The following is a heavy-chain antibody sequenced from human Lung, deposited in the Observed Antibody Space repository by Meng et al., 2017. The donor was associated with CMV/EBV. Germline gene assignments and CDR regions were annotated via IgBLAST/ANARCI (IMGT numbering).Heavy chain of an antibody. Sequence: SXKISXAASGFIFSYYEMSWVRQAPGRGLEWLSYISTSGDTTHYADSVKGRFTISRDNAKNSLYLQMNSLTPEDTAIYYCAHYYGSGRQATGAFDIWGQGTMVXVSS. D-gene: IGHD3-10*01. CDR3: AHYYGSGRQATGAFDI. CDR1: GFIFSYYE. CDR2: ISTSGDTT. J-gene: IGHJ3*02. V-gene: IGHV3-48*03.